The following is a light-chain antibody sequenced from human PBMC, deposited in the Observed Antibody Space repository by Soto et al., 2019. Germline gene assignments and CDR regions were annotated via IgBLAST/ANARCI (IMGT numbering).Light chain of an antibody. CDR1: QSIGDW. CDR3: QQYNSYFQT. CDR2: KAS. J-gene: IGKJ1*01. V-gene: IGKV1-5*03. Sequence: DIQMTQSPSTLSASVGDRVTITCRASQSIGDWLAWYQQKPGKAPKLLIYKASTLESGVPSRFSGRGSGTEFTLTISSLQPDDFATYSCQQYNSYFQTFGQGTNVEIK.